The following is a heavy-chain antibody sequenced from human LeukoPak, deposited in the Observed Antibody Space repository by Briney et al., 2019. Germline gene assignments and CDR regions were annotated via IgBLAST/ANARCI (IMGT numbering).Heavy chain of an antibody. CDR2: INHSGST. CDR3: AGGRPWIQLWAPLEN. J-gene: IGHJ4*03. CDR1: GGSFSGYY. Sequence: SETLSLTCAVYGGSFSGYYWSWIRQPPGKGLEWIGEINHSGSTKYNPSFKSGVTISVDTYKNQFSLKLSSVTAAETAVYYCAGGRPWIQLWAPLENCGHRTLLTVSS. D-gene: IGHD5-18*01. V-gene: IGHV4-34*01.